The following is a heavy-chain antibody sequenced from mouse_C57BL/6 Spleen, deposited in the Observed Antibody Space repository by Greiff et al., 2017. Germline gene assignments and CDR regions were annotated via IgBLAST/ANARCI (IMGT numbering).Heavy chain of an antibody. V-gene: IGHV3-6*01. Sequence: VQLQESGPGLVKPSQSLSLTCSVTGYSITSGYYWNWIRQFPGNKLEWMGYISYDGSNNYNPSLKNRISITRDTSKNQFFLKLNSVTTEDTATYYCAREGALAMDYWGQGTSVTVSS. CDR1: GYSITSGYY. CDR2: ISYDGSN. CDR3: AREGALAMDY. J-gene: IGHJ4*01.